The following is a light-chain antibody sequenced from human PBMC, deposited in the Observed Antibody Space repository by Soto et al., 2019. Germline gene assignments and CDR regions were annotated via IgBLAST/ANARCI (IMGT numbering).Light chain of an antibody. Sequence: QTVVTQEPSFSVSPGRTVTLTCGLSSGSVSTSYYPSWYQQTPGQAPRTLIYSTNTRSSWVPDRFSGSILGNKAALTITGAQADDESDYYCVLYMGSGIWVFGGGTKLTVL. CDR3: VLYMGSGIWV. J-gene: IGLJ3*02. CDR2: STN. CDR1: SGSVSTSYY. V-gene: IGLV8-61*01.